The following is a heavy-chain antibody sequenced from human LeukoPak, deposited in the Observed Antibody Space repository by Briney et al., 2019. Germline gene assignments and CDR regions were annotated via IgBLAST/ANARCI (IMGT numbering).Heavy chain of an antibody. V-gene: IGHV4-59*07. CDR3: ARVQYGSGSYFNWFDP. D-gene: IGHD3-10*01. CDR1: GGSISSYY. J-gene: IGHJ5*02. CDR2: IYYSGST. Sequence: SDTLSLTCTVSGGSISSYYWSWIRQPPGKGLEWLGYIYYSGSTNYNPSLKSRVTISVYTSKNQFSLKLSSVTAADTVVYYCARVQYGSGSYFNWFDPWGQGTLVTVSS.